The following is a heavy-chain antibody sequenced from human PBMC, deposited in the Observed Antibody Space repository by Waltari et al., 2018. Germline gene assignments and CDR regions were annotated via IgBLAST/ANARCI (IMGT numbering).Heavy chain of an antibody. J-gene: IGHJ4*02. Sequence: QVQLQESGPGLVKPSETLSLPCTVSGGSISSYFWSWIRQPPGKGLEWIGYIYYSGSTNYNPSLKSRVTISVDTSKNQFSLKLSSVTAADTAVYYCARGIGAADDYWGQGTLVTVSS. CDR3: ARGIGAADDY. V-gene: IGHV4-59*01. D-gene: IGHD6-13*01. CDR2: IYYSGST. CDR1: GGSISSYF.